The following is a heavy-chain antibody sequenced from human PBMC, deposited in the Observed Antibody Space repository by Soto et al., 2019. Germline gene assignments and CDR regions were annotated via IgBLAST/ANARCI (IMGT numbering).Heavy chain of an antibody. J-gene: IGHJ4*02. CDR2: IYYSGST. CDR1: GGSISSATYY. D-gene: IGHD2-15*01. CDR3: ARHTPAISISDH. Sequence: PSETLSLTCTVSGGSISSATYYWSWIRQPPGKGLEWIGYIYYSGSTYYNPSLKSRVTISVDTSKNQFSLKLSSVTAADTAVYYCARHTPAISISDHWGRGTLVTVSS. V-gene: IGHV4-39*01.